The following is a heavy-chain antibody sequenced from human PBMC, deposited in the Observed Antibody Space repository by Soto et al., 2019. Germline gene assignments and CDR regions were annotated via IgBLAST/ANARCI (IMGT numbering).Heavy chain of an antibody. D-gene: IGHD3-3*01. CDR2: IKSKTDGGTT. J-gene: IGHJ4*02. CDR3: TTDLPKTYYDFWSAFASLPYPDY. Sequence: PGGSLRLSCAASGFTFSNAWMNWVRQAPGKGLEWVGRIKSKTDGGTTDYDAPVKGRFTISRDDSKNTQYLQMNSLKTEDTAVYYCTTDLPKTYYDFWSAFASLPYPDYWGQGTLVTVSS. CDR1: GFTFSNAW. V-gene: IGHV3-15*07.